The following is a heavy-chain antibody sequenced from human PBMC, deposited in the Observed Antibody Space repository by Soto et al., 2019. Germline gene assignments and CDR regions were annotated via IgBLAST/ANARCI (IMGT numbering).Heavy chain of an antibody. J-gene: IGHJ4*02. V-gene: IGHV3-30*18. CDR2: ISYDGSNK. CDR1: GFTFSSYG. Sequence: GGSLRLSCAASGFTFSSYGMHWVRQAPGKGLEWVAVISYDGSNKYYADSVKGRFTISRDNSKNTLYLQMNSLRAEDTAVYYCANENAYYFDYWGQGTLVTVSS. CDR3: ANENAYYFDY.